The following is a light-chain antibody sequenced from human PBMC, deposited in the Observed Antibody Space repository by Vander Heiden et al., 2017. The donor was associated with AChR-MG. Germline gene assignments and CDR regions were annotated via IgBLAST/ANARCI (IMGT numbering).Light chain of an antibody. CDR3: MQSVQYPQT. V-gene: IGKV2D-29*01. J-gene: IGKJ4*02. CDR2: KVK. CDR1: HSVKNEIASY. Sequence: IALTQTPLPLSVTPGKAAGISCKSSHSVKNEIASYLIWYVQKPGKAPRLLISKVKKRMTGVPERFSGGGAATEFTLKISRVEAEDSGVYYCMQSVQYPQTFGRGTKVEIQ.